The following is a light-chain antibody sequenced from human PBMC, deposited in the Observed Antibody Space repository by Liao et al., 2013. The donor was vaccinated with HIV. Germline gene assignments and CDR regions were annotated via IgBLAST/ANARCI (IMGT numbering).Light chain of an antibody. V-gene: IGLV3-21*04. J-gene: IGLJ3*02. Sequence: SFVLTQPPSVSVAPGQTATITCGGDSIGSDTVHWYRQKPGQAPVLVIYYDSDRPSGIPERFSGSNSGNMATLTISRVEAGDEADYYCQVWDTSSDHWVFGGGTQLTVL. CDR3: QVWDTSSDHWV. CDR1: SIGSDT. CDR2: YDS.